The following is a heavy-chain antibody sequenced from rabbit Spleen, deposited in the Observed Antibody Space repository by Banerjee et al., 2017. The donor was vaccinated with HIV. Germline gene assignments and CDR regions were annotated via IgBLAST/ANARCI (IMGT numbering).Heavy chain of an antibody. CDR1: GLDFSGDSY. D-gene: IGHD1-1*01. CDR2: IDAGSSGFT. J-gene: IGHJ4*01. CDR3: ARDWGTFIGWNFNW. Sequence: QSLEESGGDLVKPGASLTLTCTASGLDFSGDSYDSYMCWVSKALGKGLEWIACIDAGSSGFTSFASCAKGRFIMSSCSSTTATLQRPSLTPAYPAPYICARDWGTFIGWNFNWWGPGTL. V-gene: IGHV1S40*01.